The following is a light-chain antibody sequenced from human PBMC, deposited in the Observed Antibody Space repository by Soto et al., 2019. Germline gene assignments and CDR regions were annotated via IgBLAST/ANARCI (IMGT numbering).Light chain of an antibody. CDR3: SSFTSSSTFV. CDR2: DVS. Sequence: QSALAQPASVSGSRGQSITISCTGTSSDVGRYNYVSWFQQHPGKVPKLIIYDVSNWPSGVSDRFSGSKSGNTASLTSSGLQPEDEADYYCSSFTSSSTFVFGTGTKLTVL. J-gene: IGLJ1*01. CDR1: SSDVGRYNY. V-gene: IGLV2-14*03.